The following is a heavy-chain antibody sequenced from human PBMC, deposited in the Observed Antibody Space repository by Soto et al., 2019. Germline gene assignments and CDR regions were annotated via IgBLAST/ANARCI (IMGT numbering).Heavy chain of an antibody. J-gene: IGHJ5*01. CDR3: ARHQFHVNAFHFDS. CDR1: GGSISDRLYY. CDR2: VYYTGST. D-gene: IGHD3-16*01. Sequence: QLQLQETGPGPVKPSEPLSLTCTVSGGSISDRLYYWGSIRQPPGKELEWIGSVYYTGSTFYNPSLKSRVTISADRSQTRLSLRLISVTAADRAVCFSARHQFHVNAFHFDSWGQGTLVTGSS. V-gene: IGHV4-39*01.